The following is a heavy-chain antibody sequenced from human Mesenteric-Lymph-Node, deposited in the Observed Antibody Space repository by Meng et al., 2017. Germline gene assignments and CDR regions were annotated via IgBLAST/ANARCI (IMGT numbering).Heavy chain of an antibody. V-gene: IGHV4-39*07. CDR2: IYYSGST. D-gene: IGHD3-22*01. CDR3: ARVSSGLDY. CDR1: GGSISSSSYY. Sequence: SETLSLTCTVSGGSISSSSYYWGWIRQPPGKGLEWIGSIYYSGSTYYNPSLESRVTISIDMSKNQFSLKLNSVTAADTAVYYCARVSSGLDYWGQGTLVTVSS. J-gene: IGHJ4*02.